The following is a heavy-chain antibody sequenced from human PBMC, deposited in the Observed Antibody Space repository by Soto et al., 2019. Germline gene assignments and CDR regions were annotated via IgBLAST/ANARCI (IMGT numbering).Heavy chain of an antibody. CDR1: GGTFSSYA. CDR3: ARVGESCSGGTCYRWFDP. CDR2: IIPIFGTA. D-gene: IGHD2-15*01. Sequence: GASVKVSCKASGGTFSSYAISWVRQAPGQGLEWMGGIIPIFGTANYAQKFQGRVTITADESTSTAYMELSSLRSEDTAVYYCARVGESCSGGTCYRWFDPWGQGTLVTVSS. J-gene: IGHJ5*02. V-gene: IGHV1-69*13.